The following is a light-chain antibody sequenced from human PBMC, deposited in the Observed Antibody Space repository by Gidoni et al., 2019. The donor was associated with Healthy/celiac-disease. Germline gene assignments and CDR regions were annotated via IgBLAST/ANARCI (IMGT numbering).Light chain of an antibody. J-gene: IGKJ2*01. CDR1: QSLLHSNGYNY. Sequence: DIVMTQSPLSLPVTPGEPASISCRSSQSLLHSNGYNYLDWYLQKPGQSPQLLIYLGSNRASGVPDRCSGSGSGTDFTLKIGRVEAEDVGVYYCMQALQTPYTFGQGTKLEIK. V-gene: IGKV2-28*01. CDR2: LGS. CDR3: MQALQTPYT.